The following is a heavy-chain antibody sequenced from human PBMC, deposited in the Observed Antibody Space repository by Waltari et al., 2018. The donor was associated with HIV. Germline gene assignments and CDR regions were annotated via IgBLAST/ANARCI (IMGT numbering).Heavy chain of an antibody. D-gene: IGHD3-10*01. V-gene: IGHV3-74*01. CDR1: GFTFSSYW. CDR3: ARGQYYSMDV. J-gene: IGHJ6*02. Sequence: EVQLVESGGGLVQPGGSLRLSCSASGFTFSSYWMHGVRQAPGKGLVWVSGIIRDGGTIRYADSVKGRFTISRDNAKNTLYLQMNSLRAEDTALYYCARGQYYSMDVWGQGTTVTVSS. CDR2: IIRDGGTI.